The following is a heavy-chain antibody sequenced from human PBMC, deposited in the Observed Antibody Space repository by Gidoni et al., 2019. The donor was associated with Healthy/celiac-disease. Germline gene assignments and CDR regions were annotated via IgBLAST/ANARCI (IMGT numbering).Heavy chain of an antibody. CDR2: IYYSGST. D-gene: IGHD2-2*01. CDR3: ARVDPMPAFDI. J-gene: IGHJ3*02. V-gene: IGHV4-59*01. Sequence: QVQLQASGPGLVKPSETLSLTCTVSGGSISSYYWSWIRQPPGRGLEWIGYIYYSGSTNYNPSLKSRVTISVDTSKNQFSLKLSSVTAADTAVYYCARVDPMPAFDIWGQGTMVTVSS. CDR1: GGSISSYY.